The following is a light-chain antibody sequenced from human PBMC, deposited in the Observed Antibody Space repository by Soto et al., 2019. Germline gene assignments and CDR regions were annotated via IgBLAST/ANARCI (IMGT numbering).Light chain of an antibody. CDR1: QSVGSTY. J-gene: IGKJ1*01. CDR3: QKYGSSPPPWT. V-gene: IGKV3-20*01. Sequence: EIVLTQSPGTLSLSPGEIATLSCRASQSVGSTYLVWYQQKPGQAPRLLIYGASTRATGIPDRSSGSGSGTVFPLTIHILESEDFAVYFCQKYGSSPPPWTFGQG. CDR2: GAS.